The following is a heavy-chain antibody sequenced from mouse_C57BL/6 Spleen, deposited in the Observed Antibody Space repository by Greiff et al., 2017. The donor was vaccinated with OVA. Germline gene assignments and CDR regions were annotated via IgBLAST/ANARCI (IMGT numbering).Heavy chain of an antibody. CDR1: GYTFTSYW. V-gene: IGHV1-55*01. CDR2: IYPGSGST. Sequence: QVQLQQPGAELVKPGASVKMSCKASGYTFTSYWITWVKQRPGQGLEWIGDIYPGSGSTTYNEKFKSKATLTVATSSSTAYMQLSILTSEDSAIYYCARCDYAFDYWGQGTTLTVSS. J-gene: IGHJ2*01. CDR3: ARCDYAFDY. D-gene: IGHD2-4*01.